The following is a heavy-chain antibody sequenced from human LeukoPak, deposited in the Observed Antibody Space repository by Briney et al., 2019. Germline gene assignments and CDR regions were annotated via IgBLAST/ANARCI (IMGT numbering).Heavy chain of an antibody. CDR3: ARGVGFGNL. D-gene: IGHD3-10*01. CDR1: GGSISRYY. V-gene: IGHV4-59*01. J-gene: IGHJ4*02. Sequence: PSETLSLTCTLSGGSISRYYWSWIRQPPGKGLEWIGYMYYMGSTNYNPSLKSRVTISVDTSKTQFSLKLSSVTAADTAVYYCARGVGFGNLWGQGTLVTVSS. CDR2: MYYMGST.